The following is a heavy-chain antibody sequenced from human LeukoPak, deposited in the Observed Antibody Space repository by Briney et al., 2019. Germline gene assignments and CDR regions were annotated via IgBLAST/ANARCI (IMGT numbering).Heavy chain of an antibody. V-gene: IGHV4-61*01. Sequence: SQTLSLTCTVSGGSISGGSYYWSRIRQPPGKGLEWIGYIYYSGSTKYNLSLKSRATISVDTPKNQLSLKLSSVTAADTAVYYCARGEYGLFDYWGQGTLVTVSS. CDR2: IYYSGST. CDR3: ARGEYGLFDY. D-gene: IGHD2/OR15-2a*01. CDR1: GGSISGGSYY. J-gene: IGHJ4*02.